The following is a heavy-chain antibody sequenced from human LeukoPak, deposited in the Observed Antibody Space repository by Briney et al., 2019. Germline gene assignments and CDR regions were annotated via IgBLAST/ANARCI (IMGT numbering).Heavy chain of an antibody. CDR3: ARHPPYYYGSGSYPSGWFDP. Sequence: ASVKVSCKASGGTFSNYVINWVRQAPGQGLEWMGGIIPIFATADYAQKFQGRVTITADESTSTAYMELSSLRSEDTAVYYCARHPPYYYGSGSYPSGWFDPWGQGTLVTVSS. CDR2: IIPIFATA. CDR1: GGTFSNYV. J-gene: IGHJ5*02. D-gene: IGHD3-10*01. V-gene: IGHV1-69*13.